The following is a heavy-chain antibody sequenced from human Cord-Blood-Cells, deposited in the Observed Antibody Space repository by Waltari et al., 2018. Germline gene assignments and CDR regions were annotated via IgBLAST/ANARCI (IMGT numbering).Heavy chain of an antibody. CDR3: ARAEGAFDI. J-gene: IGHJ3*02. Sequence: ANYAQKFQGRVTITADESTSTAYMELSSLRSEDTAVYYCARAEGAFDIWGQGTMVRLF. V-gene: IGHV1-69*01. CDR2: A.